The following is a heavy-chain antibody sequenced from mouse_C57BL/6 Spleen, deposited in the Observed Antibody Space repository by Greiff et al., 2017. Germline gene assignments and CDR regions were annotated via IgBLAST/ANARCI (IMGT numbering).Heavy chain of an antibody. CDR1: GYAFSSSW. Sequence: QVQLQQSGPELVKPGASVKISCKASGYAFSSSWMNWVKQRPGKGLEWIGRIYPGDGDTNYNGKFKGKATLTADKSSSTAYMQLSSLTSEDSAVYLCAGRGLRRGDAMDYWGQGTSVTVSS. D-gene: IGHD2-4*01. J-gene: IGHJ4*01. CDR2: IYPGDGDT. CDR3: AGRGLRRGDAMDY. V-gene: IGHV1-82*01.